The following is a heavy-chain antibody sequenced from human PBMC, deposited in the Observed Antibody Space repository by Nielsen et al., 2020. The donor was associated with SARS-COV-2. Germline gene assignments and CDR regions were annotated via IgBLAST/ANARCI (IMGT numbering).Heavy chain of an antibody. D-gene: IGHD4-23*01. CDR1: GGSISSSNW. CDR3: ARPDGGNEGYYFDY. V-gene: IGHV4-4*02. CDR2: IYHSGST. J-gene: IGHJ4*02. Sequence: SETLSLTCAVSGGSISSSNWWSWVRQPPGKGLEWIGEIYHSGSTYYNPSLKSRVTISVDTSKNQFSLKLSSVTAADTAVYYCARPDGGNEGYYFDYWGQGTLVTVSS.